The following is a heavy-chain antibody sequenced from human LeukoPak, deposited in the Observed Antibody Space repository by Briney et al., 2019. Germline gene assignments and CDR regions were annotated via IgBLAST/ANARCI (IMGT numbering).Heavy chain of an antibody. CDR3: ARRTYDVLTGTPSSVRKNWFDS. CDR1: GYSFTSYW. Sequence: GESLKISCKGSGYSFTSYWIGWVRQMPGKGLEWMGIIHPPDSDTRYSPSFQGQVTMSADKSISTAYLQWSSLKVSDTAMYFCARRTYDVLTGTPSSVRKNWFDSWGQGTLVTVSS. CDR2: IHPPDSDT. D-gene: IGHD3/OR15-3a*01. J-gene: IGHJ5*01. V-gene: IGHV5-51*01.